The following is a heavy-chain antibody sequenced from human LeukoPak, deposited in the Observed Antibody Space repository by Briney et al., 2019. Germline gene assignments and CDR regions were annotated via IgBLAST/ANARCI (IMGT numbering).Heavy chain of an antibody. V-gene: IGHV3-7*01. Sequence: GGSLRLSCAASGFTFSSYGMSWVRQAPGKGLEWVSTINHGGGNTYYVDSVKGRFTISRDNAKNSLYLQMNSLRAEDTAVYYCARDLGGYYYDSSGYYYYYYYGMDVWGQGTTVTVSS. CDR3: ARDLGGYYYDSSGYYYYYYYGMDV. CDR2: INHGGGNT. J-gene: IGHJ6*02. D-gene: IGHD3-22*01. CDR1: GFTFSSYG.